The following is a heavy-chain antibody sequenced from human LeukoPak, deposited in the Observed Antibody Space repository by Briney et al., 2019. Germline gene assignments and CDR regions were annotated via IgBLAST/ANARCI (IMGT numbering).Heavy chain of an antibody. J-gene: IGHJ4*02. Sequence: GGSLRLSCAASGFTFGSYAMSWVRQAPGKGLEWVSAISGSGGSTYYADSVKGRFTISRDNSKNTLYLQMNSLRAEDTAVYYCAKADPDSSGYYYDYWGQGTLVTVSS. V-gene: IGHV3-23*01. D-gene: IGHD3-22*01. CDR2: ISGSGGST. CDR3: AKADPDSSGYYYDY. CDR1: GFTFGSYA.